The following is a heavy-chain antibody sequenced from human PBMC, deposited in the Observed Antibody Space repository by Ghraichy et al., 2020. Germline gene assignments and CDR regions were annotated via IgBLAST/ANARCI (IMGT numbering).Heavy chain of an antibody. CDR1: GFTFSSYS. CDR3: ARVRGAYGSGVQDY. V-gene: IGHV3-21*01. J-gene: IGHJ4*02. CDR2: ISSSSSYI. D-gene: IGHD3-10*01. Sequence: GGSLRLSCAASGFTFSSYSMNWVRQAPGKGLEWVSSISSSSSYIYYADSVKGRFTISRDNAKNSLSLQMNSLRAEDTAVYYCARVRGAYGSGVQDYWGQGTLVTVSS.